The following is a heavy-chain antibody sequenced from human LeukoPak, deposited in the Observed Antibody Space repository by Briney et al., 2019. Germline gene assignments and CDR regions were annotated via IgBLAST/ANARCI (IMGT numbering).Heavy chain of an antibody. J-gene: IGHJ4*02. CDR1: GFTFSSYG. Sequence: GRSLRLSCAASGFTFSSYGMHWVRQAPGKGLEWVAVISYDGSNKYYADSVKGRFTISRDNSKNTLYLQMNSLRAEDTAVYYCAKDLRAYYYGSGSFDYWGQGTLVPVSS. CDR3: AKDLRAYYYGSGSFDY. D-gene: IGHD3-10*01. CDR2: ISYDGSNK. V-gene: IGHV3-30*18.